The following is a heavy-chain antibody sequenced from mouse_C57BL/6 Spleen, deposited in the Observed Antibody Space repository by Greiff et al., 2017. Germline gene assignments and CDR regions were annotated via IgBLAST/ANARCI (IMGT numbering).Heavy chain of an antibody. Sequence: EVQVVESGGGLVKPGGSLKLSCAASGFTFSSYAMSWVRQTPEKRLEWVATISDGCSYTYYPDNVKGRFTISRDNAKNNLYLQMSHLKSEDTAMYYCARGVFAYWGQGTLVTVSA. J-gene: IGHJ3*01. CDR2: ISDGCSYT. CDR3: ARGVFAY. V-gene: IGHV5-4*01. CDR1: GFTFSSYA.